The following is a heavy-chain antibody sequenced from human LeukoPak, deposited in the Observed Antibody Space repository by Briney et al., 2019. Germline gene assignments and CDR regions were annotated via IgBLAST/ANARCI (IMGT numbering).Heavy chain of an antibody. D-gene: IGHD2-2*02. V-gene: IGHV1-69*05. J-gene: IGHJ3*02. CDR2: SIPLYATT. Sequence: SVKVPCKPSGGSFRYYDVSWVRQAPGQGLEWMGRSIPLYATTKYAQRFQGRVTIITDASATTAYMELSSLRSEDTAVYYCATASVPGAIEGPFDALDTWGQGTMVTVSS. CDR1: GGSFRYYD. CDR3: ATASVPGAIEGPFDALDT.